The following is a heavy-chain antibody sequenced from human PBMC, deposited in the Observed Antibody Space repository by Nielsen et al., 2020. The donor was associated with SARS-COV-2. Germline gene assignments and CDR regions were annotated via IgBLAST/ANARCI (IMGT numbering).Heavy chain of an antibody. D-gene: IGHD3-3*01. CDR3: ARVLSYTFDI. CDR1: GFTFSNAW. J-gene: IGHJ3*02. V-gene: IGHV3-21*01. CDR2: ISSSSSYI. Sequence: GGSLRLSCAASGFTFSNAWMNWVRQAPGKGLEWVSSISSSSSYIYYADSVKGRFTISRDNAKNSLYLQMNSLRAEDTAVYYCARVLSYTFDIWGQGTMVTVSS.